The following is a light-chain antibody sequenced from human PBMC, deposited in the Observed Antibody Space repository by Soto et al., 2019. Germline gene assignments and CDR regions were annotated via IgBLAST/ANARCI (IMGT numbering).Light chain of an antibody. J-gene: IGKJ1*01. CDR1: QSVSSW. Sequence: DIQMTQSPSTLSASVGDRVTITCRASQSVSSWVAWYHLKPGKAPKLLIYKASTLETGVPSRFSGSGSRTEFTLTISSLQPDDFATYYCQHYASFSGTLGLGTKVEIK. CDR2: KAS. V-gene: IGKV1-5*03. CDR3: QHYASFSGT.